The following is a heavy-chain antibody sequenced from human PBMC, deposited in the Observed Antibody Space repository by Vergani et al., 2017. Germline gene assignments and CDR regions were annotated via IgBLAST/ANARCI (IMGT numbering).Heavy chain of an antibody. CDR3: AREGDDYGALGY. J-gene: IGHJ4*02. D-gene: IGHD4-17*01. V-gene: IGHV4-30-2*01. Sequence: QLQLQESGSGLVKPSQTLSLTCAVSGGSISSGGYSWSWIRQPPGKGLEWIGYIYHSGSTYYTPSLQRRVTISVDLSKNQFSLKLSSVTAADTAVYYCAREGDDYGALGYWGQGTLVTVSS. CDR1: GGSISSGGYS. CDR2: IYHSGST.